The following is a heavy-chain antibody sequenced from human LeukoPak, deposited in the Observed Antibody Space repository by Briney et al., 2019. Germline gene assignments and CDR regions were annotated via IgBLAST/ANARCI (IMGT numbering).Heavy chain of an antibody. D-gene: IGHD2-15*01. CDR2: IYYSGST. Sequence: SQTLSLTCTVSGGSISSGDYYWSWIRQPPGKGLEWIGYIYYSGSTYYNPSPKSRVTISVDTSKNQFSLKLSSVTAADTAVYYCARVHFVRYCSGGSCTPEYYYYGMDVWGQGTTVTVSS. J-gene: IGHJ6*02. V-gene: IGHV4-30-4*01. CDR1: GGSISSGDYY. CDR3: ARVHFVRYCSGGSCTPEYYYYGMDV.